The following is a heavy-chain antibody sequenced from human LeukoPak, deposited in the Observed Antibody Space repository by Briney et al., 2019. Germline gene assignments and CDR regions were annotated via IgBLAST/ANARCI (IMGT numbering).Heavy chain of an antibody. CDR1: GGSISSSSNY. Sequence: SETLSLTCIVSGGSISSSSNYWGWIRQPPGKGLEWIGSIYYSGSTCYNPSLKSRVTISVDTSKNQFSLKLSSVTAADTAVYYCARGYYGSGSHCCHMDVWGKGTTITVS. CDR3: ARGYYGSGSHCCHMDV. CDR2: IYYSGST. V-gene: IGHV4-39*01. D-gene: IGHD3-10*01. J-gene: IGHJ6*03.